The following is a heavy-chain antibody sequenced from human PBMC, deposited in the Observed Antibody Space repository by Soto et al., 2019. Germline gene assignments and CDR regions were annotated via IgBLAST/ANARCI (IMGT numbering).Heavy chain of an antibody. J-gene: IGHJ4*02. CDR3: AKKSEIAVPRYYFDL. Sequence: GGSLRLSCAASGFTFGSYAMSWVRQAPGKGLEWVSSMNGGGGSTYYAESVQGRFTISRDNSKNTLYLQMNSLRVEDTAVYCCAKKSEIAVPRYYFDLWGQGTLVTVSS. V-gene: IGHV3-23*01. CDR2: MNGGGGST. CDR1: GFTFGSYA. D-gene: IGHD2-21*01.